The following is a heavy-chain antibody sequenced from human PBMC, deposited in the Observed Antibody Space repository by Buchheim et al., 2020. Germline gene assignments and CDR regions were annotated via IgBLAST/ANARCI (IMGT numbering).Heavy chain of an antibody. J-gene: IGHJ4*02. CDR1: GGSISSSIYY. Sequence: QLQLQESGPGLVKPSETLSLTCTVSGGSISSSIYYWGWIRQPPGKGLGWIGSIYYSGNNYHNPSLKSRVTISVDTSQNQFFLRLSSVTAADTAVYYCASPVGQYYFDYWGQGTL. CDR2: IYYSGNN. CDR3: ASPVGQYYFDY. D-gene: IGHD4-23*01. V-gene: IGHV4-39*07.